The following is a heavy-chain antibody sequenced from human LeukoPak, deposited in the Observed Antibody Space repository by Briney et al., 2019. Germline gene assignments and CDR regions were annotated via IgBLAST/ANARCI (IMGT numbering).Heavy chain of an antibody. CDR3: ARFGDSHADS. J-gene: IGHJ4*02. V-gene: IGHV1-2*02. CDR1: GYTFTGYY. CDR2: INPNSGDT. Sequence: ASVKVSCKASGYTFTGYYLHWVRQAPGQGLVWMGWINPNSGDTNYAQKFQGRVTMTSDTSISTAYMELSRLRSDDTAVYYCARFGDSHADSWGQGTLVTASS. D-gene: IGHD3-10*01.